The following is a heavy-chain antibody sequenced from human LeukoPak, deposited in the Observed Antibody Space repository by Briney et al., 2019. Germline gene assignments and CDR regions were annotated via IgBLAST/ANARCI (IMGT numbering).Heavy chain of an antibody. Sequence: GGSLRLSCATSGFTFSSNWMSWVRQAPGKGLEWVANIKQDGSEKYYVDSVKGRFTISRDNAKNSLYLQMNSLRAEDTAVYYCARDNRELRYFDWGQGTLVTVSS. V-gene: IGHV3-7*01. CDR3: ARDNRELRYFD. D-gene: IGHD3-9*01. J-gene: IGHJ4*02. CDR2: IKQDGSEK. CDR1: GFTFSSNW.